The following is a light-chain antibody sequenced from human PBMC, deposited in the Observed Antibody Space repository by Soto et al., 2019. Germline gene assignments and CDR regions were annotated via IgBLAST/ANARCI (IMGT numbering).Light chain of an antibody. Sequence: QSALTQPASVSGSPGQSITISCAGTSNDIGGYNYVSWYQQHPGRAPKLMIYEVTNRPLGVSNRFSGSKSGNTASLTISGLQAEDEADYYCSSYSNSKTLWVFGGGTKLTVL. CDR1: SNDIGGYNY. J-gene: IGLJ3*02. CDR3: SSYSNSKTLWV. V-gene: IGLV2-14*01. CDR2: EVT.